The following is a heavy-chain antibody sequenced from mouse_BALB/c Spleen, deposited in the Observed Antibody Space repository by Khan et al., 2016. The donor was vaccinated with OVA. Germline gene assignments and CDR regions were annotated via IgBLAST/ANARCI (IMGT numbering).Heavy chain of an antibody. CDR3: ARARGIDYRYAAY. J-gene: IGHJ3*01. CDR2: IRNKANGYTT. V-gene: IGHV7-3*02. CDR1: GFTFTDHY. D-gene: IGHD2-14*01. Sequence: EVQLVESGGGLVQPGDSLRLSCATSGFTFTDHYMSWVRQPPGKALEWLGFIRNKANGYTTEYSASVKGRFTISRDNSQSILYLQMNTLRAEDRATYYCARARGIDYRYAAYWGQGTLVTVSA.